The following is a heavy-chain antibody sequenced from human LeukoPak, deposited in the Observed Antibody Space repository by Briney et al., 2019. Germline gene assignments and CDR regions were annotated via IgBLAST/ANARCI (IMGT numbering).Heavy chain of an antibody. CDR1: GYTFTSYG. Sequence: GASVKVSCKASGYTFTSYGFSWVRQAPGQGLEWMGWISAYNGDTKYALNLQGRVTMTTDTSTSTAYMELRSLRSDDTAVYYCATASNEYRDAFDIWGQGTMVTVSS. V-gene: IGHV1-18*01. CDR2: ISAYNGDT. CDR3: ATASNEYRDAFDI. J-gene: IGHJ3*02. D-gene: IGHD1-1*01.